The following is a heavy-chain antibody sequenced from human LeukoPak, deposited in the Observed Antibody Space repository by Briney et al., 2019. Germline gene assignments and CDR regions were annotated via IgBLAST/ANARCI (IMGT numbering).Heavy chain of an antibody. Sequence: GRSLRLSCAASGFTFSSYAMHWVRQAPGKGLEWVAVISYDGSNKYYADSVKGRFTISRDNSKNTLYLQMNSLRAEDTAVYYCARLRFLEWLLPEYYFDYWGQGTLVTVSS. J-gene: IGHJ4*02. D-gene: IGHD3-3*01. CDR1: GFTFSSYA. CDR3: ARLRFLEWLLPEYYFDY. CDR2: ISYDGSNK. V-gene: IGHV3-30-3*01.